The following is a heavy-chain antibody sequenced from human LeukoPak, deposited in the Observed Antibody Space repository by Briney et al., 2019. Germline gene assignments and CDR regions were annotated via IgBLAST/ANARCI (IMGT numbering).Heavy chain of an antibody. CDR1: GFRFNTYW. Sequence: GGSLRLSCAASGFRFNTYWMSWVRQAPGKGLEWVANIKQDGNEKYYADSVKGRFTISRDNGKNSLDLQMNSLRADDTAVYYCARGGVYSTSAVDYWGQGTLVTVSS. D-gene: IGHD6-6*01. V-gene: IGHV3-7*01. CDR2: IKQDGNEK. J-gene: IGHJ4*02. CDR3: ARGGVYSTSAVDY.